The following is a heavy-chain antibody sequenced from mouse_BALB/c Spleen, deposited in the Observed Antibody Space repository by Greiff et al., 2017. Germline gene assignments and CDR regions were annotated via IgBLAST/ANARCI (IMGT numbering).Heavy chain of an antibody. CDR2: INSNGGST. CDR3: ARDRDYYGSSPFAY. V-gene: IGHV5-6-3*01. J-gene: IGHJ3*01. Sequence: EVQGVESGGGLVQPGGSLKLSCAASGFTFSSYGMSWVRQTPDKRLELVATINSNGGSTYYPDSVKGRFTISRDNAKNTLYLQMSSLKSEDTAMYYCARDRDYYGSSPFAYWGQGTLVTVSA. CDR1: GFTFSSYG. D-gene: IGHD1-1*01.